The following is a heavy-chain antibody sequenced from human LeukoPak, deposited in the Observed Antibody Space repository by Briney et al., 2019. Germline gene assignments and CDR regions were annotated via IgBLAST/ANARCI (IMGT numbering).Heavy chain of an antibody. D-gene: IGHD3-3*01. V-gene: IGHV3-21*01. J-gene: IGHJ3*02. CDR2: ISSSSSYI. CDR1: GFTFSSYS. CDR3: ARDKTLITIFGVVADAFDI. Sequence: GGSLRLSCAASGFTFSSYSMNWVCQAPGKGLEWVSSISSSSSYIYYADSVKGRFTISRDNAKNSLYLQMNSLRAEDTAVYYCARDKTLITIFGVVADAFDIWGQGTMVTVSS.